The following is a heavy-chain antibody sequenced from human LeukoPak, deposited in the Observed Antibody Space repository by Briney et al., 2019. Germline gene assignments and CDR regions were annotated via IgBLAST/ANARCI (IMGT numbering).Heavy chain of an antibody. Sequence: PGGSLRLSCAASGFTFSGYWMSWVSQTPEKGLEWVANIKQDGYEKYYVDSVKGRFTISRDNAKNSLYLQMNSLRADDTAIYYCARDKIVGPTTLDYWGQGTLVTVSS. CDR1: GFTFSGYW. CDR3: ARDKIVGPTTLDY. D-gene: IGHD1-26*01. V-gene: IGHV3-7*01. J-gene: IGHJ4*02. CDR2: IKQDGYEK.